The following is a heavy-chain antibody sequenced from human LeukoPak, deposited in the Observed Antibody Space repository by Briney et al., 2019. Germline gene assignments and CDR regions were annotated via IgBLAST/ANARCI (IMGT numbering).Heavy chain of an antibody. D-gene: IGHD1/OR15-1a*01. CDR2: IIPILGMA. V-gene: IGHV1-69*04. Sequence: SLKVSCKASGGTFSTHPISWVRQAPGQGLEWMGQIIPILGMASYAQRFQGRVTITAEDSTSTAYMDLSSLTSDDTAVYYCAREGFGDWEQLPFEHWGQGTLVSVSS. CDR3: AREGFGDWEQLPFEH. CDR1: GGTFSTHP. J-gene: IGHJ4*02.